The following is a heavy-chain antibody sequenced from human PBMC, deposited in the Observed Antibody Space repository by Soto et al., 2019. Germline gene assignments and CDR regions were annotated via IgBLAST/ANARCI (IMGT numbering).Heavy chain of an antibody. CDR2: IYWDDDK. CDR3: ARVLGSWGSYYFAL. J-gene: IGHJ4*02. Sequence: QITLKESGPTLVRPTQTLTLTCTVSGFSLDTWGVGVGWIRQPPGKAPEWLALIYWDDDKRYSPSLKNRLTITKDTSKNQVVLTVTHMDPVDTVTFYCARVLGSWGSYYFALWGQGTLVTVSS. V-gene: IGHV2-5*02. D-gene: IGHD3-16*01. CDR1: GFSLDTWGVG.